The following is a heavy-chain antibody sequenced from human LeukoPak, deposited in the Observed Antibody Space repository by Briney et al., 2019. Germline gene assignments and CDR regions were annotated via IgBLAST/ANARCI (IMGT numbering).Heavy chain of an antibody. CDR2: ISYDGSNK. CDR1: GLTFSSYA. CDR3: AKGYSGSPDAFDI. Sequence: GGSLRLSCAASGLTFSSYAMHWVRQAPGKGLEWVAVISYDGSNKYYADSVKGRFTISRDNSKNTLYLQMNSLRAEDTAVYYCAKGYSGSPDAFDIWGQGTMVTVSS. V-gene: IGHV3-30-3*01. J-gene: IGHJ3*02. D-gene: IGHD1-26*01.